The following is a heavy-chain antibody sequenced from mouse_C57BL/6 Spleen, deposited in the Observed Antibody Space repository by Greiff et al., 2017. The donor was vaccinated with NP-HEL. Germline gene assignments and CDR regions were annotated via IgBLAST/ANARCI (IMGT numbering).Heavy chain of an antibody. V-gene: IGHV14-4*01. D-gene: IGHD1-1*01. CDR1: GFNIKDAY. Sequence: EVQLQQSGAELVRPGASVKLSCTASGFNIKDAYMNWVKQRPEQGLEWIGWIDPENGDPEYASKFQGKATITADTSSNTAYLQLSSLTSEDTAVYYCTRNYGSSHWGQGTTLTVSS. J-gene: IGHJ2*01. CDR2: IDPENGDP. CDR3: TRNYGSSH.